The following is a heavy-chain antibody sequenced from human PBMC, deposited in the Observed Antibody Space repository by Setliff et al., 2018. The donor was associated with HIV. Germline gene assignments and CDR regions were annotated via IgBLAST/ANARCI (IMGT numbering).Heavy chain of an antibody. J-gene: IGHJ4*02. V-gene: IGHV5-51*01. CDR1: GYTFTRYW. D-gene: IGHD3-3*01. CDR2: IYPGDSET. Sequence: GESLKISCKASGYTFTRYWIGWVRQMPGKGLEWMGMIYPGDSETRYGPSFEGHVTISADKSNSTASLEWSSLKASDTAMYYCARLSKYYDFWTPDSWGQGTLVTVSS. CDR3: ARLSKYYDFWTPDS.